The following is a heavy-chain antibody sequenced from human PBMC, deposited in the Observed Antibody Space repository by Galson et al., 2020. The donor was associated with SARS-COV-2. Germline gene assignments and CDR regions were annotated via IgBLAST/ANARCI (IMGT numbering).Heavy chain of an antibody. Sequence: ASVKVSCKASGYTFTGYYMHWVRQAPGQGLEWMGWINPNSGGTNYAQKFQGRVTMTRDTSISTAYMELSRLRSDDTAVYYCARDPPRGSSGWYPRVWINDAFDIWGQGTMVTVSS. CDR2: INPNSGGT. CDR1: GYTFTGYY. J-gene: IGHJ3*02. CDR3: ARDPPRGSSGWYPRVWINDAFDI. D-gene: IGHD6-19*01. V-gene: IGHV1-2*02.